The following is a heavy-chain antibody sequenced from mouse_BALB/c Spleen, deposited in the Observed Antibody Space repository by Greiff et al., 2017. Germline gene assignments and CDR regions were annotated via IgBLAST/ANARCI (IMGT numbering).Heavy chain of an antibody. CDR3: ARHSSGYGYAMDY. V-gene: IGHV14-1*02. CDR1: GFNIKDYY. J-gene: IGHJ4*01. Sequence: EVMLVESGAELVRPGALVKLSCKASGFNIKDYYMHWVKQRPEQGLEWIGWIDPENGNTIYDPKFQGKASITADTSSNTAYLQLSSLTSEDTAVYYCARHSSGYGYAMDYWGQGTSVTVSS. CDR2: IDPENGNT. D-gene: IGHD3-1*01.